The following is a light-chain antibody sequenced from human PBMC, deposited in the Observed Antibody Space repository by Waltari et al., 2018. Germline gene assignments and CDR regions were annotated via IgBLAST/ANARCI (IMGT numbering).Light chain of an antibody. CDR1: QSVSSA. CDR3: QQRSGWFT. Sequence: ELVLTQSPATLSLSPGERATLSCRASQSVSSALAWYQQKPGQSPRLLIYDASNRAAGIPARFSGSGSGTDFTLTISSLGPEDFAVYYCQQRSGWFTFGPGTKVDIK. V-gene: IGKV3-11*01. J-gene: IGKJ3*01. CDR2: DAS.